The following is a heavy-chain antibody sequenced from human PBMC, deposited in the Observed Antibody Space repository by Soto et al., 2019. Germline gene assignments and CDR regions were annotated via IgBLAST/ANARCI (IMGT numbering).Heavy chain of an antibody. Sequence: QVQLVESGGGVVQPGRSLRLSCAASGFTFSSYGMHWVRQAPGKGLEWVAVISYDGSNKYYADSVKGRFTISRDNSKNTMYRLMNRVRDEDTAVYYCAKGSTAMTYFDYWGQGTLVTVSS. V-gene: IGHV3-30*18. D-gene: IGHD5-18*01. CDR3: AKGSTAMTYFDY. J-gene: IGHJ4*02. CDR2: ISYDGSNK. CDR1: GFTFSSYG.